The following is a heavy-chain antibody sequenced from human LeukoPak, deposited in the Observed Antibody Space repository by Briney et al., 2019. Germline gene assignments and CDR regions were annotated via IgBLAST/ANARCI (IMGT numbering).Heavy chain of an antibody. CDR2: IFSNDEK. V-gene: IGHV2-26*01. J-gene: IGHJ3*02. D-gene: IGHD6-19*01. CDR1: GFSLSNARMG. Sequence: SGPTLVNPTETLTPTCTVSGFSLSNARMGVSWIRQPPGKALEWLAHIFSNDEKSYSTSLKSRLTISKDTSKSQVVLTMTNMDPVDTATYYCARWVSSGWYRFDIWGQGTMVTVSS. CDR3: ARWVSSGWYRFDI.